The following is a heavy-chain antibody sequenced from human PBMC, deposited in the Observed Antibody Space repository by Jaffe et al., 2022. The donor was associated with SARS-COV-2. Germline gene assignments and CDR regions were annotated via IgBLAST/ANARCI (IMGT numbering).Heavy chain of an antibody. Sequence: QVQLVQSGAEVKKPGASVKVSCKASGYTFTGYYMHWVRQAPGQGLEWMGRINPNSGGTNYAQKFQGRVTMTRDTSISTAYMELSRLRSDDTAVYYCARDLGGHDILTGYYVEGWFDPWGQGTLVTVSS. D-gene: IGHD3-9*01. CDR1: GYTFTGYY. J-gene: IGHJ5*02. CDR3: ARDLGGHDILTGYYVEGWFDP. V-gene: IGHV1-2*06. CDR2: INPNSGGT.